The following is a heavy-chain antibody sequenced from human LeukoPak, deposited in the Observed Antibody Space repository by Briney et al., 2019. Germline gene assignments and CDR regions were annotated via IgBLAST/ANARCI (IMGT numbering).Heavy chain of an antibody. J-gene: IGHJ6*03. V-gene: IGHV4-59*01. CDR3: ASAPERWYSYGSYTYHYMDV. Sequence: SETLSLTCSVSGGSISSYYWNWIRQPPGKGLEWIGSISYSGSTNYNPSLESRVTISVDTSKNQISLKLSSVTAADTAIYYCASAPERWYSYGSYTYHYMDVWGRGTTVTVSS. CDR2: ISYSGST. CDR1: GGSISSYY. D-gene: IGHD3-10*01.